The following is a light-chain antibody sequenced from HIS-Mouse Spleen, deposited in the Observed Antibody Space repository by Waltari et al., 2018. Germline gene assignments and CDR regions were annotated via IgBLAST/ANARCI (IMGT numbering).Light chain of an antibody. CDR3: SSYTSSSFNVV. V-gene: IGLV2-14*03. CDR2: DGS. J-gene: IGLJ2*01. CDR1: SSDVGGYNY. Sequence: QSALTQPASVSGSPGQSITISCTGTSSDVGGYNYVSWYQQHPGKAPKLMIYDGSNRPSGVSNRFSGSKSGNTASLTIPGLQAEDEADYYCSSYTSSSFNVVFGGGTKLTVL.